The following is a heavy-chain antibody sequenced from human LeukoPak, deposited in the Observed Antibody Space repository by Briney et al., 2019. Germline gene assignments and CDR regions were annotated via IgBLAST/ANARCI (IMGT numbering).Heavy chain of an antibody. D-gene: IGHD4-23*01. V-gene: IGHV1-46*01. CDR3: AREMGGQVVTLAY. CDR2: INPSGGST. J-gene: IGHJ4*02. CDR1: GYTFTGYY. Sequence: ASVKVSCKASGYTFTGYYMHWVRQAPGQGLEWMGWINPSGGSTSYAQKFQGRVTMTRDTSTSTVYMELSSLRSEDTAVYYCAREMGGQVVTLAYWGQGTLVTVSS.